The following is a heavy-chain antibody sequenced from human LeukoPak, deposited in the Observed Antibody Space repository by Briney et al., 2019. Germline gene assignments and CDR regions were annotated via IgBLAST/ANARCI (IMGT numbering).Heavy chain of an antibody. V-gene: IGHV3-64*01. CDR2: ISSNGGST. J-gene: IGHJ4*02. Sequence: PGGSLRLSCAASGFTFSSYAMHWVRQAPGKGLEYVSAISSNGGSTYYANSVKGRFTISRDNSKNTLYLQMGSLRAEHMGVYYCARGAVAGTGTPYYFDYWGQGTLVTVSS. CDR1: GFTFSSYA. CDR3: ARGAVAGTGTPYYFDY. D-gene: IGHD6-19*01.